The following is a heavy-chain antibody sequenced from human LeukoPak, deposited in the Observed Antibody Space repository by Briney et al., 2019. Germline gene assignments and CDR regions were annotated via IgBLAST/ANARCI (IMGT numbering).Heavy chain of an antibody. J-gene: IGHJ3*02. CDR3: AKFGGGSSWTLVSEEAAFDI. CDR1: GFTFSSYA. Sequence: QPGGSLRLSCAASGFTFSSYAMSWVRQAPGKGLEWVSAISGSGGSTYYADSVKGRFTISRDNSKNTLYLQMNSLRAEDTAVYYCAKFGGGSSWTLVSEEAAFDIWGQGTMVTVSS. V-gene: IGHV3-23*01. CDR2: ISGSGGST. D-gene: IGHD6-13*01.